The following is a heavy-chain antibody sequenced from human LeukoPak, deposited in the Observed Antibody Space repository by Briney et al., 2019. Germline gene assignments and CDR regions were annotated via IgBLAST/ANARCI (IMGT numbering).Heavy chain of an antibody. CDR2: IKQDGSEK. CDR1: GFTFSSYW. V-gene: IGHV3-7*03. J-gene: IGHJ3*02. CDR3: AKGLDYGAFDI. D-gene: IGHD4-17*01. Sequence: GGSLRLSCAASGFTFSSYWMSWVRQAPGKGLEWVANIKQDGSEKYYVDSVKGRFTISRDNSKNTLYLQMNSLRAEDTAVYYCAKGLDYGAFDIWGQGTMVTVSS.